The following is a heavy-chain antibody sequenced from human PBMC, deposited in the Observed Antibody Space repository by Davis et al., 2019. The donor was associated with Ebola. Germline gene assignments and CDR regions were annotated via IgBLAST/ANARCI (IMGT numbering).Heavy chain of an antibody. CDR3: AREKVTMVQGVVGYYYYYGMDV. CDR2: INHSGST. V-gene: IGHV4-34*01. D-gene: IGHD3-10*01. Sequence: PSETLSLTCAVYGGSFSGYYWSWIRQPPGKGLEWIGEINHSGSTNYNPSLKSRVTISVDTSKNQFSLKLSSVTAADTAVYYCAREKVTMVQGVVGYYYYYGMDVWGQGTTVTVSS. CDR1: GGSFSGYY. J-gene: IGHJ6*02.